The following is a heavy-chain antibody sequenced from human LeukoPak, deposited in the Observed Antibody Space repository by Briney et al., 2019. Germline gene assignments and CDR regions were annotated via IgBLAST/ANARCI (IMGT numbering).Heavy chain of an antibody. Sequence: RQAPAKGMEWIGYIYYSGSTYYNPSLNSRVTQSVDTSKNQFSLKLSSVSAADTAVYYCARDRPEGFDYWGQGTLVTVSS. D-gene: IGHD1-14*01. CDR2: IYYSGST. J-gene: IGHJ4*02. V-gene: IGHV4-30-4*02. CDR3: ARDRPEGFDY.